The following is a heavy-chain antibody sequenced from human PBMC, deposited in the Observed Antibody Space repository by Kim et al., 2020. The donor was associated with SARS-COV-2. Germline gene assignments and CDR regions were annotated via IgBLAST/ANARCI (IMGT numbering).Heavy chain of an antibody. Sequence: ASVKVSCKASDHTFNNYYFHWVRQAPGHGLEWMGIIDPSGDSRNYAQKFQGTISMTKDTSTGTVYLELRNLKSDDTAEYYCASWRGPGGDFYFDSWGQGTLVTVSS. J-gene: IGHJ4*02. D-gene: IGHD3-10*01. CDR2: IDPSGDSR. CDR1: DHTFNNYY. V-gene: IGHV1-46*02. CDR3: ASWRGPGGDFYFDS.